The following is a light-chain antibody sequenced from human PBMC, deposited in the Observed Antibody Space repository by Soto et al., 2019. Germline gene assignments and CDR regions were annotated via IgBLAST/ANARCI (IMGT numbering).Light chain of an antibody. J-gene: IGLJ2*01. CDR1: SSDIGAYNF. CDR2: DVN. CDR3: TLWTTSTTMI. Sequence: QSALTQPASVSGSPGQSITISCTGTSSDIGAYNFVSWYQQHPGKAPKLMLYDVNIRPSGVSNRFSGSKSGNTASLTISGLQAEDEADYYCTLWTTSTTMIFGGGTEVTVL. V-gene: IGLV2-14*03.